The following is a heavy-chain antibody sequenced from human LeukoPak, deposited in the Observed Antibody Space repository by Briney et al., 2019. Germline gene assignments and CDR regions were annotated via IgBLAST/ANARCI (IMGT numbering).Heavy chain of an antibody. CDR3: ARDKTNSLGLDY. J-gene: IGHJ4*02. CDR1: GYTFTSYA. CDR2: INAGNGNT. Sequence: GASVKVSCKASGYTFTSYAMHWVRQAPGQRLEWMGWINAGNGNTKYSQRFQGRVTITRDTSTSTAYMELSSLRSEDTAVYYCARDKTNSLGLDYWGQGTLVTVSS. D-gene: IGHD5-18*01. V-gene: IGHV1-3*01.